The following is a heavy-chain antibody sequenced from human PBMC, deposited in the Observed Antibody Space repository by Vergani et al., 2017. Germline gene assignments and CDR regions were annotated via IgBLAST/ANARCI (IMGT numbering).Heavy chain of an antibody. V-gene: IGHV7-4-1*02. Sequence: QVQVVQSGAEVKKSGASVKVSCKTSGYTFSNYYMHWVRQAPGQGLEWMGWINTNTGNPTYAQGFTGRFVFSLDTSVSTAYLQISSLKAEDTAVYYCARRDSSGWYTPDYWGQGTLVTVSS. CDR1: GYTFSNYY. CDR3: ARRDSSGWYTPDY. J-gene: IGHJ4*02. D-gene: IGHD6-19*01. CDR2: INTNTGNP.